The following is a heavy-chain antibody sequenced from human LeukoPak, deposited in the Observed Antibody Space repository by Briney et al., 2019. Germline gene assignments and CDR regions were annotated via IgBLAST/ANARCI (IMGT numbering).Heavy chain of an antibody. CDR2: MNPYSGGT. D-gene: IGHD5-18*01. Sequence: ASVKVSCKASGYTFTGYYMHWVRQAPGQGLEWMGWMNPYSGGTNYAQKFQGRVTMTRDTSISTAYMELRRLSSDDTAVYYCAREGIQLWLRNWFDPWGQGTLVTVSS. CDR3: AREGIQLWLRNWFDP. J-gene: IGHJ5*02. CDR1: GYTFTGYY. V-gene: IGHV1-2*02.